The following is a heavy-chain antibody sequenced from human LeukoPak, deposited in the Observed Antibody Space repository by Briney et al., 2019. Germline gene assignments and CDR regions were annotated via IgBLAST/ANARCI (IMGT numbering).Heavy chain of an antibody. CDR2: IHYSGST. Sequence: KPSETLSLTCTVSGISITTYYWNWIRQPPGKGLEWIGLIHYSGSTTYNPSLKSRVTIPIDTSKNQFSLHLSSVTAADTAVYYCARDIREVGDSHYFDYWGRGALVTVTS. D-gene: IGHD1-26*01. V-gene: IGHV4-59*01. CDR1: GISITTYY. J-gene: IGHJ4*02. CDR3: ARDIREVGDSHYFDY.